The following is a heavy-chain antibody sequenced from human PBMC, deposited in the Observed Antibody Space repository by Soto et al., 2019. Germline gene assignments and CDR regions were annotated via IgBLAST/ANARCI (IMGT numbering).Heavy chain of an antibody. J-gene: IGHJ6*03. Sequence: HPGGSLRLSCAASGFTFSSYGMHWVRQAPGKGLEWVAVISYDGSNKYYADSVKGRFTISRDNSKNTLYLQMNSLRAEDTAVYYCAKGAAAGRNYYYYMDVWGKGTTVTVSS. CDR1: GFTFSSYG. V-gene: IGHV3-30*18. CDR3: AKGAAAGRNYYYYMDV. CDR2: ISYDGSNK. D-gene: IGHD6-13*01.